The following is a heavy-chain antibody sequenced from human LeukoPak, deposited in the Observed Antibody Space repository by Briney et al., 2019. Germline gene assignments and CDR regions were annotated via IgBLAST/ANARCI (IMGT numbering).Heavy chain of an antibody. CDR1: GFSFTTYW. CDR2: IRKRGIET. V-gene: IGHV3-7*01. J-gene: IGHJ4*02. CDR3: AREDGYCSGGNCYSYFVS. Sequence: PGGSLRLSCAATGFSFTTYWMSWVRQAPGKGLEWVAFIRKRGIETNYVDSVKGRFTITRDNARNSLFLQMNSLRAEDTAVYYCAREDGYCSGGNCYSYFVSGGQGTLVTVSS. D-gene: IGHD2-15*01.